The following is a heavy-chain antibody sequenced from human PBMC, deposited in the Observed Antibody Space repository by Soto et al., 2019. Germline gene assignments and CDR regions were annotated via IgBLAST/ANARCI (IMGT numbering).Heavy chain of an antibody. D-gene: IGHD1-7*01. CDR1: GGSFSGYY. CDR3: ARGYAGTIFDY. CDR2: INHSGST. Sequence: SETLSLTCAVYGGSFSGYYWSWIRQPPGKGLEWIGEINHSGSTNYNPSLKSRVTISVDTSKNQFSLKLSSVTAADTAVYYCARGYAGTIFDYWGQGTLVTVSS. V-gene: IGHV4-34*01. J-gene: IGHJ4*02.